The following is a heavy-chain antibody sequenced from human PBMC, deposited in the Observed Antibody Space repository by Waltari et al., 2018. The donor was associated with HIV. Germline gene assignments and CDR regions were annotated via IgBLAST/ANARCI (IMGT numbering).Heavy chain of an antibody. CDR1: GGSISGSSYY. CDR3: ARHIYSGYDGYYFDY. D-gene: IGHD5-12*01. CDR2: ISYSGTT. V-gene: IGHV4-39*01. Sequence: QLQLQESGPGLVNPSATLSLICNVSGGSISGSSYYWGWIRQSPKGLEWMGSISYSGTTYFNPSLKSRVTISVDTSKNQFSLKVSSVTAADTAVYYCARHIYSGYDGYYFDYWGQGTPVTVSS. J-gene: IGHJ4*02.